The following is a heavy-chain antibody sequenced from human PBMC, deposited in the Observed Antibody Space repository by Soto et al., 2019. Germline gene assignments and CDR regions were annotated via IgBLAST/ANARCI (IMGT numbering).Heavy chain of an antibody. Sequence: VSVKVSCKVSGYSHREIYMHRMRQATEKGLEWMGGFDREDGETIYAQKFQGRVTMTEDTSTDTAYMELSSLRSDDTAVYYYSRSELERSKGMDVWDQGTTVTAAS. CDR1: GYSHREIY. D-gene: IGHD1-1*01. J-gene: IGHJ6*02. CDR2: FDREDGET. V-gene: IGHV1-24*01. CDR3: SRSELERSKGMDV.